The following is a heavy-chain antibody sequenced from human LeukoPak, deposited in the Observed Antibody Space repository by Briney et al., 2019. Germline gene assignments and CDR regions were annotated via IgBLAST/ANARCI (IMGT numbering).Heavy chain of an antibody. CDR3: ARGGRGITIFGVVNRGTFAY. D-gene: IGHD3-3*01. Sequence: KPSETLSLTCGVYGGSFSGYYWSWIRQPPGKGLEWIGEINHSGSTNYNPSLKSRVTISVDTSKNQFSLKLSSVTAADTAVYYCARGGRGITIFGVVNRGTFAYWGQGTLVTVSS. J-gene: IGHJ4*02. CDR1: GGSFSGYY. V-gene: IGHV4-34*01. CDR2: INHSGST.